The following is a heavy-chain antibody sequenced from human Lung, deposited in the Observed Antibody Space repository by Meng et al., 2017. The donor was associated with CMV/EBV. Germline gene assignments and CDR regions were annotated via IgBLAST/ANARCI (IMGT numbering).Heavy chain of an antibody. CDR3: ARAAARPSDWFDP. J-gene: IGHJ5*02. D-gene: IGHD6-6*01. CDR2: IYGDDEK. Sequence: ITLKESGTTLVKPTPTLTLTCTFSGFSLSTSGVGVGWIRQPPGKALECLAIIYGDDEKRYSPSLESRLTVTKDTSKNQVVLTMTNMVPVDTTTYYCARAAARPSDWFDPWGQGTLVTVSS. V-gene: IGHV2-5*02. CDR1: GFSLSTSGVG.